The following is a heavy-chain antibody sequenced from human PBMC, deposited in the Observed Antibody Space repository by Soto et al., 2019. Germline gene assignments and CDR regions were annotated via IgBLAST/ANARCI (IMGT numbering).Heavy chain of an antibody. V-gene: IGHV1-18*04. CDR3: ARISRASSGWLHDY. CDR1: GYTFTSNS. Sequence: GASVKLSCKASGYTFTSNSIGWVRQAPGQGLEWMGWINVYNGNTKYAQQLQGRVTLTTGTSTSTAYMDLRSLRSDDTAVYYCARISRASSGWLHDYWGQGTLVPVSS. J-gene: IGHJ4*02. D-gene: IGHD6-19*01. CDR2: INVYNGNT.